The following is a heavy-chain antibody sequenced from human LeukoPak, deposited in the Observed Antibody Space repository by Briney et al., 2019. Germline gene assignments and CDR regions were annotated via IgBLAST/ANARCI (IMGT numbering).Heavy chain of an antibody. CDR3: ARVAGYSGYDLSYYGGSYYFDY. J-gene: IGHJ4*02. Sequence: GASVNVSCKASGYTFTGYYMHWVRQAPGQGLEWMGWINPNSGGTNYAQKFQGRVTMTRDTSISTAYMELSRLRSDDTAVYYCARVAGYSGYDLSYYGGSYYFDYWGQGTLVTVSS. CDR2: INPNSGGT. CDR1: GYTFTGYY. D-gene: IGHD5-12*01. V-gene: IGHV1-2*02.